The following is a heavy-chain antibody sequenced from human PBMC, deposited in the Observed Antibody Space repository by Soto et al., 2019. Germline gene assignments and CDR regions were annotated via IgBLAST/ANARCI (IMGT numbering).Heavy chain of an antibody. Sequence: EVQLVQSGAEMEKPGEALKISCKGSGYIFTNYWIGWVRQMPRKGLEWMGIIHPGDADTRYSPSFQGQVSISADTSTNTAYLQWSSLKASDTAIYFCARHYSGSYRSAFDIWGQGTVVIVSS. D-gene: IGHD1-26*01. J-gene: IGHJ3*02. V-gene: IGHV5-51*01. CDR3: ARHYSGSYRSAFDI. CDR2: IHPGDADT. CDR1: GYIFTNYW.